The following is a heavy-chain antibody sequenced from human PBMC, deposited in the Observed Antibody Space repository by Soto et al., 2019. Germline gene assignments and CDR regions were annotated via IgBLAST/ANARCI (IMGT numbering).Heavy chain of an antibody. J-gene: IGHJ4*02. V-gene: IGHV1-69*02. CDR3: ASRRQSMSNFDY. Sequence: QVQLVQSGAEVKKPGSSVKVSCKASGGTFSSYTISWVRQAPGQGLEWMGRIIPILGIANYAQKFQGRVTITADKSTSTASMELSSLRSEDTAVYYCASRRQSMSNFDYWGQGTLVTVSS. CDR2: IIPILGIA. D-gene: IGHD6-19*01. CDR1: GGTFSSYT.